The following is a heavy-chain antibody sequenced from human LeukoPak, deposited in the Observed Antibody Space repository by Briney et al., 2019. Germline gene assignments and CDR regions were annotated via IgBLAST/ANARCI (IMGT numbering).Heavy chain of an antibody. D-gene: IGHD6-6*01. J-gene: IGHJ6*02. CDR1: GGSFSGYY. CDR2: INHSGST. CDR3: ARGSRLGCIAARPRTYYYYGMDV. V-gene: IGHV4-34*01. Sequence: SETLSLTCAVYGGSFSGYYWSWIRQPPGKGLEWIGEINHSGSTNYNPSLKSRVTISVDTSKNQFSLKLSSVTAADTAVYYCARGSRLGCIAARPRTYYYYGMDVWGQGTTVTVSS.